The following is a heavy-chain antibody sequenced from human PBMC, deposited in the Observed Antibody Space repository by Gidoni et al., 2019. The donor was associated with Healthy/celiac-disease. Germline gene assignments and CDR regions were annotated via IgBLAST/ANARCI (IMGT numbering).Heavy chain of an antibody. Sequence: EVQLLESGGGLVQPGGSLRLSCAASGFTFSSYAMSWVRQAPGKGLEWVSAISGSGGSTYYADSVKGRFTISRDNSKNTLYLQMNSLRAEDTAVYYCAKALNIRFLEWLSFDYWGQGTLVTVSS. CDR1: GFTFSSYA. CDR2: ISGSGGST. V-gene: IGHV3-23*01. D-gene: IGHD3-3*01. CDR3: AKALNIRFLEWLSFDY. J-gene: IGHJ4*02.